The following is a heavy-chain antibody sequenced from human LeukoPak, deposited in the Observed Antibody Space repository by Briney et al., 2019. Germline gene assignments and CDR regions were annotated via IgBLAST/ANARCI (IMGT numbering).Heavy chain of an antibody. Sequence: GGSLRLSCTVSGFTPSSYEMSWIRQAPGRGLEWVGRIKRKSEGWATDYATAVKGRFTISRDDSRDTLYLQMSSLEAEDIGVYYCTTNSWWGGDFWGQGTLVTVSS. CDR1: GFTPSSYE. D-gene: IGHD2-15*01. CDR2: IKRKSEGWAT. J-gene: IGHJ4*02. CDR3: TTNSWWGGDF. V-gene: IGHV3-15*01.